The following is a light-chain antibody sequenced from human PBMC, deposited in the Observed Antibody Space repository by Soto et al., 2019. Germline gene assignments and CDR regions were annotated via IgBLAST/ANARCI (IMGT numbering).Light chain of an antibody. Sequence: DIVMTQSPDSLAVSLGERATINCKSSQSVLYSSNNKNYLAWYHQKPGQSPRLLLYWASTRESGVPDRFCGSGSGTDFTLTISSLQAEDVAVYYCQQYYNTPYTFGQGTKLEIK. V-gene: IGKV4-1*01. J-gene: IGKJ2*01. CDR1: QSVLYSSNNKNY. CDR2: WAS. CDR3: QQYYNTPYT.